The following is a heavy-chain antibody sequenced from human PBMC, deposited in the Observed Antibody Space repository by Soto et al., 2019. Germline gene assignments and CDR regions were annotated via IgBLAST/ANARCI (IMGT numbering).Heavy chain of an antibody. CDR2: IYWDDDK. CDR1: GFSLITIGVA. D-gene: IGHD3-22*01. V-gene: IGHV2-5*02. Sequence: QITLKESGPTLVKPTQTLTLTCTVSGFSLITIGVAVGWIRQPPGKALEWLTLIYWDDDKRYSPSLKSRLTITKDTSKNQVVLTMTNMDPVDTATYYCAHRLASPYYYDSRGSSFDYWGQGTLVTVSS. J-gene: IGHJ4*02. CDR3: AHRLASPYYYDSRGSSFDY.